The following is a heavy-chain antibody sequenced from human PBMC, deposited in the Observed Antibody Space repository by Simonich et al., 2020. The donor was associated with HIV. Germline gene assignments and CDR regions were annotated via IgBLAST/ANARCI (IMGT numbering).Heavy chain of an antibody. V-gene: IGHV3-7*01. CDR2: IRQDGSGK. CDR3: ARGWDGSSSSLDDY. J-gene: IGHJ4*02. CDR1: GFIFSNYW. Sequence: EVKLVESGVGLVQPGGSLRLSCAASGFIFSNYWVTWVRQTPGKGLEWVAKIRQDGSGKYYMDSVRGRFIISRDNAKNSLYLQMNTLRAEDTAVYYCARGWDGSSSSLDDYWGQGTLVTVSS. D-gene: IGHD3-3*01.